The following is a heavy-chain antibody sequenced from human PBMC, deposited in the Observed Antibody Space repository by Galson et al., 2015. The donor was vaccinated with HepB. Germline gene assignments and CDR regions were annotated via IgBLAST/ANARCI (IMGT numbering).Heavy chain of an antibody. CDR3: ARWSTSGSFFRHIDF. D-gene: IGHD6-19*01. CDR2: INVGSGYT. V-gene: IGHV1-3*01. Sequence: SVKVSCKASGYTFSNYAMHWVRQAPGQRLEWMGWINVGSGYTKYSQKFRDRVTITRETSASTAYMELSSLTFEDTAIYYCARWSTSGSFFRHIDFWGQGTLVTVSS. J-gene: IGHJ4*02. CDR1: GYTFSNYA.